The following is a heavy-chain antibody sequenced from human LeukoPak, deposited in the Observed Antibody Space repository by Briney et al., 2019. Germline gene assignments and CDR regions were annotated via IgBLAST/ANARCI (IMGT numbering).Heavy chain of an antibody. CDR1: GFTFNNYG. D-gene: IGHD3-22*01. V-gene: IGHV3-23*01. J-gene: IGHJ4*02. CDR3: AKSSYYDSSGYYREYSFAY. Sequence: GGSLRLSCAASGFTFNNYGMSWVRQAPGKGLEWVSSLSGSGGSTYYADSVKGQFTISRDNSKNTLYLQMNSLRAEDTAVYSCAKSSYYDSSGYYREYSFAYWGQGTLVTVSS. CDR2: LSGSGGST.